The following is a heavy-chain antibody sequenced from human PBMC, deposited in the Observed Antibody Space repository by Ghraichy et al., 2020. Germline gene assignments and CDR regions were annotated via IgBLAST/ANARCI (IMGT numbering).Heavy chain of an antibody. Sequence: GSLNISCVASGFTFSDFWMVWVRQAPGKGLEWVANIKEDGSEIHYMDSVQGRFTISRDNAKNSLYLQMNDLRAEDTAVYYCTRKPYCTRSTCFAFDFWGPGTRVSVSS. D-gene: IGHD2-2*01. CDR3: TRKPYCTRSTCFAFDF. CDR2: IKEDGSEI. V-gene: IGHV3-7*04. CDR1: GFTFSDFW. J-gene: IGHJ4*02.